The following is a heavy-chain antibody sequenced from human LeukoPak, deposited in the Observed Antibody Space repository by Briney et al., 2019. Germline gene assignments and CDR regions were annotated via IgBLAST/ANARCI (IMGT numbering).Heavy chain of an antibody. CDR3: ARVAVPRTFDY. CDR2: INPSGGST. CDR1: GYTFTSYY. D-gene: IGHD6-19*01. Sequence: ASVKVSCKASGYTFTSYYMHWVRHAPGQGLEWMGIINPSGGSTSYAQKFQGRVTMTRDTSTSTVYMELSSLRSEDTAVYYCARVAVPRTFDYWGQGTLVTVSS. V-gene: IGHV1-46*03. J-gene: IGHJ4*02.